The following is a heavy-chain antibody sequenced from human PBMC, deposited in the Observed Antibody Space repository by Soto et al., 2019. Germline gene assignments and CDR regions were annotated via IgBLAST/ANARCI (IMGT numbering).Heavy chain of an antibody. Sequence: GGSLRLSCAASGFTFSSYAMSWVRQAPGKGLEWVSAISGSGGSTYYADSVKGRFTISRDNSKNTLYLQMNSLRAEDTAVYYCAKNPPGPVSVVVPAADYWGQGTLVTVSS. CDR1: GFTFSSYA. CDR3: AKNPPGPVSVVVPAADY. D-gene: IGHD2-2*01. V-gene: IGHV3-23*01. CDR2: ISGSGGST. J-gene: IGHJ4*02.